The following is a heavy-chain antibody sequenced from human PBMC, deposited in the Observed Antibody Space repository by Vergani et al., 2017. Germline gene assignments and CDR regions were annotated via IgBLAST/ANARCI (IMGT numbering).Heavy chain of an antibody. V-gene: IGHV4-31*03. CDR2: IYYSGST. Sequence: QVQLQESGPGLVKPSQTLSLTCTVSGGSISSGGYYWSWIRQHPGKGLEWIGYIYYSGSTYYNPALKSRVTISVDTSKNQFSLKLSSVTAADTAVYYWARERGWASTVTTEGAGDYWGQGTLVTVSA. CDR1: GGSISSGGYY. J-gene: IGHJ4*02. CDR3: ARERGWASTVTTEGAGDY. D-gene: IGHD4-17*01.